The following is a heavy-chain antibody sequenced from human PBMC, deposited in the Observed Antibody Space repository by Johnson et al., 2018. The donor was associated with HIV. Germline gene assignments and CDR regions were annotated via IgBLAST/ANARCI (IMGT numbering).Heavy chain of an antibody. CDR3: ARDRGPDATNDAFDF. V-gene: IGHV3-20*04. CDR2: INWNGGST. Sequence: VQLVESGGGVVQPGGSLRLSCAASGFTLSTYGMHWVRQAPGKGLEWVSGINWNGGSTGYADSVKGRFTISRDNAKNSLYLQMKSLRAEDTAVYYCARDRGPDATNDAFDFWGQGTMVTV. J-gene: IGHJ3*01. CDR1: GFTLSTYG. D-gene: IGHD1-1*01.